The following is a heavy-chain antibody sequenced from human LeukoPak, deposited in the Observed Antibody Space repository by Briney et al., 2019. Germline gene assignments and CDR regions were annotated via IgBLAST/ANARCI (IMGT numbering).Heavy chain of an antibody. CDR3: ARGISASSRNDY. Sequence: PSETLSLTCAVYGGSFSGYYWSWIRQPPGKGLEWIGEINHSGSTNYNPSLKGRVTISVDTSKNQFSLKLSSVTAADTAVYYCARGISASSRNDYWGQGTLVTVSS. CDR2: INHSGST. V-gene: IGHV4-34*01. J-gene: IGHJ4*02. CDR1: GGSFSGYY. D-gene: IGHD6-13*01.